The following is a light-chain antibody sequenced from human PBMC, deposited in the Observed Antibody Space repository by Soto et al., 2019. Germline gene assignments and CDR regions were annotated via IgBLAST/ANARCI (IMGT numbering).Light chain of an antibody. CDR1: QSVSSSY. CDR3: QQYGSSPPIT. V-gene: IGKV3-20*01. J-gene: IGKJ5*01. CDR2: GAS. Sequence: EIVLTQSPGTLCFSPGERATLSCRASQSVSSSYLAWYQQKPGQAPRLLIYGASSRATGIPDRFSGSGSGTDFTLTISRLEPEDFAVYYCQQYGSSPPITFGQGTRLEIK.